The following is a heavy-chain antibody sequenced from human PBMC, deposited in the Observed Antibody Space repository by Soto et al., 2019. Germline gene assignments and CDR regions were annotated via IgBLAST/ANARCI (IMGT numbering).Heavy chain of an antibody. CDR1: GGSISSGGSY. D-gene: IGHD5-18*01. CDR3: ARDRDSYGFHDY. Sequence: QVQLQESGPGLVKPSQTLSVTCTVSGGSISSGGSYWSWIRQHPGKGLEWIGYIHYSGTTYYNPSLKSRVTISIDTSKKQFSLKLSSVTAADTAVYYCARDRDSYGFHDYWGQGTLDTVSS. V-gene: IGHV4-31*03. J-gene: IGHJ4*02. CDR2: IHYSGTT.